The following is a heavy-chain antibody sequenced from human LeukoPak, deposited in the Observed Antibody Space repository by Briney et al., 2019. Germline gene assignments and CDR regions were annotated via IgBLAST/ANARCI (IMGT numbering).Heavy chain of an antibody. CDR1: GFTVSSNS. J-gene: IGHJ6*03. Sequence: PGGSLRLSCTVSGFTVSSNSMSWVRQAPGKGLEWVSFIYSDNTHYSDSVKGRFTISRDNSKNTLYLQMNSLRAEDTAVYYCAKAAQVNYYDSSGYYYRRYYYYMDVWGKGTTVTISS. CDR3: AKAAQVNYYDSSGYYYRRYYYYMDV. D-gene: IGHD3-22*01. V-gene: IGHV3-53*01. CDR2: IYSDNT.